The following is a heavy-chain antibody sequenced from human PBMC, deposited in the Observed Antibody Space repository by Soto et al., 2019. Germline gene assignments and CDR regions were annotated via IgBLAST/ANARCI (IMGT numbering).Heavy chain of an antibody. CDR2: INHSGST. Sequence: SETLSLTCAVYGGSFSGYYWSWIRQPPGKGLEWIGEINHSGSTNYNPSLKSRVTISVDTSKNQFSLKLSSVTAADTAVYYCARDSPSVVVPAAIGWFDPWGQGTLVTVSS. J-gene: IGHJ5*02. CDR3: ARDSPSVVVPAAIGWFDP. CDR1: GGSFSGYY. V-gene: IGHV4-34*01. D-gene: IGHD2-2*01.